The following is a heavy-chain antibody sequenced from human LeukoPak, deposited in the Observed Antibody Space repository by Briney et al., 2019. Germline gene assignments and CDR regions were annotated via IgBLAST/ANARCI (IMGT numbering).Heavy chain of an antibody. V-gene: IGHV3-48*03. D-gene: IGHD6-19*01. J-gene: IGHJ6*04. Sequence: GGSLRLSCTASGFIFSSYEMNWVRQTPGKGLEWVSYISSSGNFIYYADSVKGRFTISRDNAKNSLYLQMKRLRAEDTAVYDCARAVMDVWGEGTTVTVSS. CDR1: GFIFSSYE. CDR3: ARAVMDV. CDR2: ISSSGNFI.